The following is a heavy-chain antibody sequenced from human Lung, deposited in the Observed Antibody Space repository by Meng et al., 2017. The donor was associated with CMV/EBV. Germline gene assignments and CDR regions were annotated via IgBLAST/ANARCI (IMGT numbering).Heavy chain of an antibody. D-gene: IGHD6-13*01. CDR3: ARVPQNIAAAGISAFDI. CDR1: GGSVSSGSFY. Sequence: SXTXSLXCTVSGGSVSSGSFYWSWIRQPPGEGLEWIGFVYYSGSTNYNPALKSRVTTSIDTSKNQFSLKLSSVTAADTAMYYCARVPQNIAAAGISAFDIWXQGTMVTVSS. J-gene: IGHJ3*02. CDR2: VYYSGST. V-gene: IGHV4-61*01.